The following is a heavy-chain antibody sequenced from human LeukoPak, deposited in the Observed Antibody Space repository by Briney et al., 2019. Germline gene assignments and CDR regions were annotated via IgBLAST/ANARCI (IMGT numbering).Heavy chain of an antibody. Sequence: GGSLRLSCTASGFTFSGYSMNWIRQAPGKGLEWVSSFVTRSTSIYHAGSVKGRFAISRDNAKNSLYLQMNSLRAEDTAVYYCAREVSEGFDFWGQGTLVTVSS. V-gene: IGHV3-21*01. CDR3: AREVSEGFDF. CDR1: GFTFSGYS. D-gene: IGHD3-22*01. CDR2: FVTRSTSI. J-gene: IGHJ4*02.